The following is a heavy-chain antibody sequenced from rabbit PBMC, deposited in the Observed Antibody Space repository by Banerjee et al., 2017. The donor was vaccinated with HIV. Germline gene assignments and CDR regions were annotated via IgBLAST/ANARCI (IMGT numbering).Heavy chain of an antibody. CDR3: ARSSGSDGTTFNL. Sequence: QSLEESGGDLVKPGASLALTCTASGFSFSSTYYMCWVRQAPGKGLEWIACIYAGSSGSAYYASWAKGRFTISKTSSTTVTLQMTSLTAADTATYFCARSSGSDGTTFNLWGQGTLVTVS. CDR2: IYAGSSGSA. V-gene: IGHV1S40*01. J-gene: IGHJ4*01. D-gene: IGHD1-1*01. CDR1: GFSFSSTYY.